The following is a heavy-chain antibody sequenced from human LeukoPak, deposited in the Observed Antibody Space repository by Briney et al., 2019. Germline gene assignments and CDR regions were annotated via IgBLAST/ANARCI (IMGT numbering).Heavy chain of an antibody. Sequence: ASVKVSCKASGYTFTSYYMHWVRQAPGQGLEWMGIINPSGGSTSYAQKFQGRGTMTRDMSTSTVYMELSSLRSEDTAVYYCARSRYYYDSSGPEPPSDYWGQGTLVTVSS. CDR3: ARSRYYYDSSGPEPPSDY. D-gene: IGHD3-22*01. J-gene: IGHJ4*02. V-gene: IGHV1-46*01. CDR2: INPSGGST. CDR1: GYTFTSYY.